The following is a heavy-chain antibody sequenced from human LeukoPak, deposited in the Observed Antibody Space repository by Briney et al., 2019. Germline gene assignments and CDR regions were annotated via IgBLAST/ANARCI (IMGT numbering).Heavy chain of an antibody. CDR1: GGSISSGGYY. V-gene: IGHV4-31*03. J-gene: IGHJ3*02. Sequence: SETLSLTCTGSGGSISSGGYYWSWIRQHPGQGLEWIGYIYYSGSTYYNPSLKSRVTISVDTSKNQFSLKLSSVTAADTAVYYCARYCTNGVCYTREDAFDIWGQGTMVTVSS. D-gene: IGHD2-8*01. CDR3: ARYCTNGVCYTREDAFDI. CDR2: IYYSGST.